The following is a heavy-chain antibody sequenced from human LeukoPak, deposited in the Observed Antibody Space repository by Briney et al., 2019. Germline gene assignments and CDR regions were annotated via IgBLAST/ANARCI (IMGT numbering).Heavy chain of an antibody. CDR2: IYYSGST. V-gene: IGHV4-59*01. Sequence: SETLSLTCTVSGGSISSYYWSWIRQPPGKGLEWIGYIYYSGSTNYNPSLKSRVTMSVDTSKNQFSLKLSSVTTADTAVYYCARGDGSAVAPDYWGQGTLVTVSS. D-gene: IGHD6-19*01. CDR3: ARGDGSAVAPDY. CDR1: GGSISSYY. J-gene: IGHJ4*02.